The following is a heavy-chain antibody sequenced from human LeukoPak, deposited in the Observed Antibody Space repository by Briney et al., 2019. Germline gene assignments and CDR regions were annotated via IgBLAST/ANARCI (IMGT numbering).Heavy chain of an antibody. Sequence: PGGSLRLSCAASGFTFSSYAMSWVRQAPGKGLEWVSAISGSGGSTYYADSVKGRFTISRDNSKNTLYLQMNSLRAEDTAVYYCAKGLLNDYGIFPTSGSAFDIWGQGTMVTVSS. J-gene: IGHJ3*02. CDR3: AKGLLNDYGIFPTSGSAFDI. V-gene: IGHV3-23*01. CDR1: GFTFSSYA. CDR2: ISGSGGST. D-gene: IGHD4-17*01.